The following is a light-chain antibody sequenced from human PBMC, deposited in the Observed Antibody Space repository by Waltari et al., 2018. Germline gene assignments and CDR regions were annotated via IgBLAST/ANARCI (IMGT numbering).Light chain of an antibody. CDR1: QSISSW. CDR3: QQYNPNFLYT. J-gene: IGKJ2*01. CDR2: QTS. Sequence: DIQMTQSPSTLSASVGDRVTITCRASQSISSWLAWYQQKPGRAPKLLVYQTSSLESGVPSRFSGSGSGTEVTLTISSLQPDDFATYYCQQYNPNFLYTFGQGTKVEI. V-gene: IGKV1-5*03.